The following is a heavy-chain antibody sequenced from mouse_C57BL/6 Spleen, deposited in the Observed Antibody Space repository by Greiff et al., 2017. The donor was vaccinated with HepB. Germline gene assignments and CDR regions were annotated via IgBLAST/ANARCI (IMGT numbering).Heavy chain of an antibody. CDR3: ARHYGSKFYFDY. V-gene: IGHV1-82*01. D-gene: IGHD1-1*01. Sequence: VQLQQSGPELVKPGASVKISCKTSGYAFSSSWMNWVKQRPGKGLEWIGRIYPGDGDTNYNGKFKGKATLTADKSSSTAYMQLSSLTSEDSAVYFCARHYGSKFYFDYWGQGTTLTVSS. CDR2: IYPGDGDT. J-gene: IGHJ2*01. CDR1: GYAFSSSW.